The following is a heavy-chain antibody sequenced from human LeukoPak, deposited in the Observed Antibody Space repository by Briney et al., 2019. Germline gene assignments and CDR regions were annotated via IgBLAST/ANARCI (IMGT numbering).Heavy chain of an antibody. Sequence: GGSLRLSCVGSGFTFSSYAMSWVRQAPGKGPEWVSAISGGGGNTYYAGSVKGRFTISRDDSKNTLFLQMNSLRAEDTAVYYCARDTLNYYDSSGYSGMDYWGQGTLVTVSS. CDR3: ARDTLNYYDSSGYSGMDY. CDR2: ISGGGGNT. J-gene: IGHJ4*02. CDR1: GFTFSSYA. V-gene: IGHV3-23*01. D-gene: IGHD3-22*01.